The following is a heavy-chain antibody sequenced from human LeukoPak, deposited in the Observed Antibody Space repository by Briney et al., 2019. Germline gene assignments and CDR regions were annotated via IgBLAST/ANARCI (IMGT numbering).Heavy chain of an antibody. Sequence: SETLSLTCTVSGGSISTYYWSWIRQPPGRGLEWIGYIYYSGSTNYNPSLKSRVTISVDTSKNQFSPKLTSVTAADTAVYFCANSGMTTAATRYYYYMDVWGEGTTVTVSS. CDR1: GGSISTYY. V-gene: IGHV4-59*03. CDR3: ANSGMTTAATRYYYYMDV. D-gene: IGHD4-11*01. J-gene: IGHJ6*03. CDR2: IYYSGST.